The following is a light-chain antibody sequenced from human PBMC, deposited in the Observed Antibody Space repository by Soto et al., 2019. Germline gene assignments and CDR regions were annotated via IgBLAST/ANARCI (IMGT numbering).Light chain of an antibody. CDR1: QSITNW. CDR2: KAS. CDR3: QQYKSYWT. V-gene: IGKV1-5*03. Sequence: EIQMTQSPSTLSASVGDRVTITCRASQSITNWLAWYQQKPGKAPKLLIYKASILESGVPSRFSGSGSGTEFTLTISSLQPDDFATYHCQQYKSYWTFGQGTKVDIK. J-gene: IGKJ1*01.